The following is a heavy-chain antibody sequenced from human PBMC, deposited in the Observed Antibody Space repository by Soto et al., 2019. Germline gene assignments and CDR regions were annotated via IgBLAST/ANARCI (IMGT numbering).Heavy chain of an antibody. D-gene: IGHD1-7*01. Sequence: ASVEGACKASGYSFTIDYMHWVRQAPRQGLEWMGIINPSGGSTSYAQKFQGRVTMTTDTSTSTAYMELRSLRSDDTAVYYCARGSSSGTTYYYYGMDVWGQGTTVTVSS. CDR1: GYSFTIDY. CDR3: ARGSSSGTTYYYYGMDV. CDR2: INPSGGST. V-gene: IGHV1-46*01. J-gene: IGHJ6*02.